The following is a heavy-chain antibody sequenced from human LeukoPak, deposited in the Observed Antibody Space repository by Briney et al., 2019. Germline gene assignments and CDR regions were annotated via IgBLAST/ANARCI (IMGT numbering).Heavy chain of an antibody. D-gene: IGHD3-10*01. CDR3: ARAPPSGVRGVYDWFDP. CDR1: GGSTSSGGYS. J-gene: IGHJ5*02. CDR2: IYHSGST. Sequence: PLETLSLTCAVSGGSTSSGGYSWSWIRQPPGKGLEWIGYIYHSGSTYYNPSLKSRVTISVDRSKNQFSLKLSSVTAADTAVYYCARAPPSGVRGVYDWFDPWGQGTLVTVSS. V-gene: IGHV4-30-2*01.